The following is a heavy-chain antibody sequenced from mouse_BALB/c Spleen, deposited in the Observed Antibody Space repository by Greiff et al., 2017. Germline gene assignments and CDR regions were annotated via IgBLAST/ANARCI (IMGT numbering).Heavy chain of an antibody. CDR3: ARWYGNYAMDY. V-gene: IGHV5-17*02. D-gene: IGHD2-10*02. CDR2: ISSGSSTI. CDR1: GFTFSSFG. J-gene: IGHJ4*01. Sequence: EVQLQESGGGLVQPGGSRKLSCAASGFTFSSFGMHWVRQAPEKGLEWVAYISSGSSTIYYADTVKGRFTISRDNPKNTLFLQMTSLRSEDTAMYYCARWYGNYAMDYWGQGTSVTVSS.